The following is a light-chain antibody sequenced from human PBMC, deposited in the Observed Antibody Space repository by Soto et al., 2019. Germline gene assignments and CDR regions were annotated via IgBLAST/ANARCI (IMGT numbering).Light chain of an antibody. V-gene: IGKV1-39*01. Sequence: DIQMTQSPSSLSASVGDRVTITCRASQTITNYLHWYQQQPGKAPKLLIYSTSTLQTEVPSRFSGSGSGTDFTLTTSSLQPEDFGTYYCQQSFSFPRKFGQGTKV. J-gene: IGKJ1*01. CDR3: QQSFSFPRK. CDR2: STS. CDR1: QTITNY.